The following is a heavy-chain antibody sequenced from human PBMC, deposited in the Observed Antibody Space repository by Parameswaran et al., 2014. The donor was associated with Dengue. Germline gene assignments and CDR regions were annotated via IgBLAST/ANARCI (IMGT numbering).Heavy chain of an antibody. CDR3: ATARLGILYVGFWFDP. V-gene: IGHV4-59*11. D-gene: IGHD2-15*01. CDR1: GGSISSHH. Sequence: ASETLSLTCNVSGGSISSHHWSWIRQPPGRGLEYIGYIYYSGSAIYNPSLKSRVTISLDTSKNQFSLKLSSVTAADTAVYYCATARLGILYVGFWFDPWGQGTLVTVSS. CDR2: IYYSGSA. J-gene: IGHJ5*02.